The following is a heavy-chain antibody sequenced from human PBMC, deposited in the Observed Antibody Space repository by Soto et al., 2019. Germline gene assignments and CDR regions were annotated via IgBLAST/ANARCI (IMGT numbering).Heavy chain of an antibody. Sequence: GGSLRLSCAASGFTFSNAWMNWVRQAPGKGLEWFGRIKSKTDGGTTDYAAPVKGRFTISRDDSKNTLYLQMNSLKTEDTAVYYCTTDLVVTGPNNPTIDYWGQGTLVTVSS. CDR3: TTDLVVTGPNNPTIDY. D-gene: IGHD2-15*01. V-gene: IGHV3-15*07. J-gene: IGHJ4*02. CDR1: GFTFSNAW. CDR2: IKSKTDGGTT.